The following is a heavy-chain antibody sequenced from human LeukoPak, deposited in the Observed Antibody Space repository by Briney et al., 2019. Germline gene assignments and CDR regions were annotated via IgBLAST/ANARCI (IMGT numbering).Heavy chain of an antibody. J-gene: IGHJ6*03. D-gene: IGHD2-21*02. CDR2: ISISSSYK. V-gene: IGHV3-21*01. Sequence: GGSLRLSCAASGFTFSSYSMNWVRQAPGKGLEWVAAISISSSYKYYADSVKGRFTISRDNAKNSLYLQMNSLRAEDTAVYYCARDGRMGDYYYYYYMDVWGKGTTVTVSS. CDR3: ARDGRMGDYYYYYYMDV. CDR1: GFTFSSYS.